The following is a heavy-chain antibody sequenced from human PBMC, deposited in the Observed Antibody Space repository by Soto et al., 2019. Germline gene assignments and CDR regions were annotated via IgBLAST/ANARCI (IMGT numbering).Heavy chain of an antibody. D-gene: IGHD3-9*01. V-gene: IGHV1-2*04. Sequence: ASVKVSCKASGYTFTGYYMHWVRQAPGQGLEWMGWINPNSGGTNYAQKFQGWVTMTRDTSISTAYMGLSRLRSDDTAVYYCARGPEVLRYFDWLLFNYYYGMDVWGQGTTVTVS. J-gene: IGHJ6*02. CDR3: ARGPEVLRYFDWLLFNYYYGMDV. CDR1: GYTFTGYY. CDR2: INPNSGGT.